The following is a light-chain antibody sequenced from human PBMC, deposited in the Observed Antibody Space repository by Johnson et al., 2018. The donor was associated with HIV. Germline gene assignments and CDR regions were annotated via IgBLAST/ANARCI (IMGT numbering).Light chain of an antibody. V-gene: IGLV1-51*01. CDR3: GTWDSRLSAGHV. CDR2: DNH. CDR1: SSNIVNIY. Sequence: QSVLTQPPSVSAAPGQKVTISCSASSSNIVNIYISWYQHLPGTAPKLLIYDNHKRPSGIPDRFSGSKSGTSATLGITGLQTGDEADYYCGTWDSRLSAGHVFGTGTKVTVL. J-gene: IGLJ1*01.